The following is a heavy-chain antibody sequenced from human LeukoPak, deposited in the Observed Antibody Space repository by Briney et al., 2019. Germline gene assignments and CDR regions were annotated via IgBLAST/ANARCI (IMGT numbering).Heavy chain of an antibody. J-gene: IGHJ4*02. CDR3: ARREDRDGYHFDY. V-gene: IGHV4-31*03. Sequence: SQTLSLTCTVSGGSISSGGYYWSWIRQHPGKGLEWIGYIYYSGSTYYNPSLQSRVVMSVDTSNNQFSLKLNSVTAADTAVYYCARREDRDGYHFDYWGQGTLVTVSS. CDR2: IYYSGST. D-gene: IGHD5-24*01. CDR1: GGSISSGGYY.